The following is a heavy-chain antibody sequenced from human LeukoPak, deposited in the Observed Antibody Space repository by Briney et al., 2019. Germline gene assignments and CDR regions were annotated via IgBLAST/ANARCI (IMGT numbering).Heavy chain of an antibody. V-gene: IGHV4-39*01. D-gene: IGHD5-18*01. CDR1: GFTFSSYA. J-gene: IGHJ4*02. CDR2: IFYSGST. Sequence: PGGSLRLSCAASGFTFSSYAMSWVRQPPGKGLEWIGSIFYSGSTSYNPSLKSRVTISVDTSKNQFSLKLISVTAADTAVYYCARRLQMFYFDYWGQGTLVTVSS. CDR3: ARRLQMFYFDY.